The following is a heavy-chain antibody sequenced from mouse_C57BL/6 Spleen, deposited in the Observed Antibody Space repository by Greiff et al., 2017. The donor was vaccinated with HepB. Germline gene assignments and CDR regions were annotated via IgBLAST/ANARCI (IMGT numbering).Heavy chain of an antibody. D-gene: IGHD1-1*01. Sequence: VQLQQSGAELARPGASVKLSCKASGYTFTSYGISWVKQRTGQGLEWIGEIYPRSGNTYYNEKFKGKATLTADKSSSTAYMELRSLTSEDSAVYFCARAPYYYGTRAYYFDYWGQGTTLTVSS. CDR3: ARAPYYYGTRAYYFDY. V-gene: IGHV1-81*01. CDR2: IYPRSGNT. J-gene: IGHJ2*01. CDR1: GYTFTSYG.